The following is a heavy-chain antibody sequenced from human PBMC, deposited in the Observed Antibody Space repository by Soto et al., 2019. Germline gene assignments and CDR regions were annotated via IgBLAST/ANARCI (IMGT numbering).Heavy chain of an antibody. J-gene: IGHJ6*02. Sequence: SVRVSCKASGYTFTYRYLHGVREAPGQALEWMGWITPFNGNTNYAQKFQDRVTITRDRSMSTAYMELSSLRSEDTAMYYCARSRGYCSGGSCREFDYGMDVWGQGTTVTVYS. V-gene: IGHV1-45*02. CDR2: ITPFNGNT. D-gene: IGHD2-15*01. CDR1: GYTFTYRY. CDR3: ARSRGYCSGGSCREFDYGMDV.